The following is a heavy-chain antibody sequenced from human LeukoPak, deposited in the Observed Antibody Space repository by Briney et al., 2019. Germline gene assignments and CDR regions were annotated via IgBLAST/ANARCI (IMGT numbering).Heavy chain of an antibody. CDR2: INSGGGT. CDR3: ARGKSGYTSGPLDS. V-gene: IGHV3-53*01. J-gene: IGHJ4*02. Sequence: GGSLRLSCAAYGFTVSSNSMSWVRQAPGKGLEWVSVINSGGGTYYTDSVKGRFTISRDNSKNTLYLQMNSLRAEDTAVYFCARGKSGYTSGPLDSWGQGTLVTVSS. CDR1: GFTVSSNS. D-gene: IGHD5-18*01.